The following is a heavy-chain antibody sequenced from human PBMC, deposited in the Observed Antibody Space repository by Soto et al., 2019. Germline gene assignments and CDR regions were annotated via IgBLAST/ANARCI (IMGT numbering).Heavy chain of an antibody. J-gene: IGHJ4*02. CDR3: ARDIGFDYVN. Sequence: HPGGSRRLSCAVSGFNVMSYWMSWVRQAPGKGLEWVASIKGDGSEIYYLHSVRSRFSISXXXAXXAXXLTXNXXSAEDTGVYFCARDIGFDYVNWGQGTLVTVSS. V-gene: IGHV3-7*01. D-gene: IGHD3-16*01. CDR1: GFNVMSYW. CDR2: IKGDGSEI.